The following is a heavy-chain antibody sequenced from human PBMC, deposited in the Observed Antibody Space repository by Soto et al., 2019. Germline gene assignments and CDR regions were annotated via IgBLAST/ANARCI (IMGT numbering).Heavy chain of an antibody. V-gene: IGHV3-74*01. J-gene: IGHJ4*02. CDR2: ISGDGSSV. CDR1: GFIFSNNW. CDR3: ATGASRNFFDD. D-gene: IGHD3-3*01. Sequence: PGGSLRLSCAASGFIFSNNWMHWVRQTPEEGLVWVSRISGDGSSVYYEDSVRSRFIISRDNTRNTLYLHMDSLRAEDKGVYYCATGASRNFFDDWGLGTLVTVSS.